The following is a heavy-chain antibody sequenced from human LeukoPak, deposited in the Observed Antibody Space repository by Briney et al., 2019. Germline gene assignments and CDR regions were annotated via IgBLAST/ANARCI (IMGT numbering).Heavy chain of an antibody. CDR3: ARDPSQGFLSLDY. D-gene: IGHD3-3*01. V-gene: IGHV3-30-3*01. Sequence: PGGSLRLSCAASGFTFSSYAMHWVRQAPGKGLEWVAVISYDGSNKYYADSVKGRFTISRDNSRNTLYLQMNSLRAEDTAVYYCARDPSQGFLSLDYWGQGTLVTVSS. J-gene: IGHJ4*02. CDR1: GFTFSSYA. CDR2: ISYDGSNK.